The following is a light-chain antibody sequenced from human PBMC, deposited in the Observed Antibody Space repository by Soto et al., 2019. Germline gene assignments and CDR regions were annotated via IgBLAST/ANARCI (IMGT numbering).Light chain of an antibody. CDR1: SSNVGSNY. J-gene: IGLJ2*01. V-gene: IGLV1-47*01. CDR3: AAWDDSLSGVV. Sequence: QSVLTQPPSASGTPGQRVTISCSGSSSNVGSNYVFWYQQLPETAPKLLIYWNNQRPSGVPARFSGSKSGTSASLAISGLRSEDEADYYCAAWDDSLSGVVFGGGTKLTVL. CDR2: WNN.